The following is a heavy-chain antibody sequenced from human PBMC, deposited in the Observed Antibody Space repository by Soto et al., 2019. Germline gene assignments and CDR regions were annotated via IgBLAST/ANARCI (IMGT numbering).Heavy chain of an antibody. V-gene: IGHV3-23*01. D-gene: IGHD3-10*01. CDR1: GFGFVNYP. Sequence: WVSXRLSCLAAGFGFVNYPMSLFRQTPGKGLQFISTISGSGGITDYEDSVRGRSNVSIDPSKDTVHLPMTSLRADDTAVYYSAQDPNMARGIRDLDIWGPGTTV. CDR2: ISGSGGIT. J-gene: IGHJ3*02. CDR3: AQDPNMARGIRDLDI.